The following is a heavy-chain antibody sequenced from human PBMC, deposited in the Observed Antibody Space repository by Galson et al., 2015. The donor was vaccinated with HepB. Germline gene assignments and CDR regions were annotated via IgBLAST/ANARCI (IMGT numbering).Heavy chain of an antibody. Sequence: SLRLSCAASGFTFSSYSMNWVRQAPGKGLEWVSSISSSSSYIYYADSVKGRFTISRDNAKNSLYLQMNSLRAEDTAVYYCSTLRITDFGGADYWGQGSLVTVSS. J-gene: IGHJ4*02. D-gene: IGHD3-3*01. CDR3: STLRITDFGGADY. V-gene: IGHV3-21*03. CDR2: ISSSSSYI. CDR1: GFTFSSYS.